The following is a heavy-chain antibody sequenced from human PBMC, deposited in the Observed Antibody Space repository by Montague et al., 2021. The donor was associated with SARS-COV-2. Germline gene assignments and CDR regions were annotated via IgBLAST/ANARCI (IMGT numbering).Heavy chain of an antibody. Sequence: SLRLSCAASGFTFSRSAMTWVRQAPGKGLEWISVICNTATSTYYADSVKGRFTISRDNSKNAVYLQMYSLTADDTAIYYCAREKKEVQMDYWGLGTLVTVPS. CDR2: ICNTATST. D-gene: IGHD5-24*01. V-gene: IGHV3-23*05. CDR1: GFTFSRSA. CDR3: AREKKEVQMDY. J-gene: IGHJ4*02.